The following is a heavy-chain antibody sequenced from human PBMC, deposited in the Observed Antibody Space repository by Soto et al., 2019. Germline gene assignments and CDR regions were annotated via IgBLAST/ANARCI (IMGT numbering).Heavy chain of an antibody. V-gene: IGHV1-69*13. D-gene: IGHD5-12*01. CDR3: AGDSSGLPGRYYYYGMDV. Sequence: ASVKVSCKASGGTFSSYAISWVRQAPGQGLEWMGGIIPIFGTANYAQKFQGRVTIPADASTSTAYMELSSLRTEDTAVYYCAGDSSGLPGRYYYYGMDVWGQGTTVTVSS. CDR1: GGTFSSYA. J-gene: IGHJ6*02. CDR2: IIPIFGTA.